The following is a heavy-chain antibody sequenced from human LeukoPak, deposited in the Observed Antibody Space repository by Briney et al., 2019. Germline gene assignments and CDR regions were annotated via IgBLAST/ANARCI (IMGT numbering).Heavy chain of an antibody. V-gene: IGHV3-30*18. D-gene: IGHD6-13*01. J-gene: IGHJ4*02. CDR2: ISYDGSNK. CDR3: AKVGGGIAAAVDY. Sequence: GGSLRLSCAASGFTFRSYGMHWVRQAPGKGLEWVAVISYDGSNKYYADSVKGRFTISRDNSKNTLYLQMNSLRAEDTAVYYCAKVGGGIAAAVDYWGQGTLVTVSS. CDR1: GFTFRSYG.